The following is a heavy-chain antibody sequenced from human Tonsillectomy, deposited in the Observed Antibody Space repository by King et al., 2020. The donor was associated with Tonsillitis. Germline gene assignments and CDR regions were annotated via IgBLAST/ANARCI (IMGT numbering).Heavy chain of an antibody. CDR1: GFNVSSNY. D-gene: IGHD3-22*01. Sequence: VQLVESGGGLVQPGGSLRLSCAASGFNVSSNYMSWVRQAPGKGLEWVSIIYSGGSTHYADSVKGRFTISRHNSKNTLYLQMNSLRAEDTAVYYCARWDSGDSSDSTPPEPYYYGMDVWGQGTTVTVSS. V-gene: IGHV3-53*04. J-gene: IGHJ6*02. CDR3: ARWDSGDSSDSTPPEPYYYGMDV. CDR2: IYSGGST.